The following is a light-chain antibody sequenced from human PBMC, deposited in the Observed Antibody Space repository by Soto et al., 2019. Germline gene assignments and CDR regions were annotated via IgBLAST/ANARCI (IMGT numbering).Light chain of an antibody. Sequence: QLVLTQPPSASGTPGQRVTISCSGGSSNIGINTVNWYQQVPGTAPKLLIYFNNQRPSGVPDRFSGSKSGTSASLAISGLQSEDEADYYCATWDDSLSGVVFGGWTKLTVL. J-gene: IGLJ3*02. CDR3: ATWDDSLSGVV. V-gene: IGLV1-44*01. CDR2: FNN. CDR1: SSNIGINT.